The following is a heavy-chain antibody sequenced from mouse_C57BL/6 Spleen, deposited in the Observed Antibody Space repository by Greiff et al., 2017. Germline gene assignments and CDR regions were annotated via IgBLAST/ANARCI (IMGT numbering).Heavy chain of an antibody. D-gene: IGHD1-1*01. CDR3: ARGIRSSSTWYFDV. J-gene: IGHJ1*03. CDR2: IHPNSGST. V-gene: IGHV1-64*01. Sequence: QVQLKQPGAELVKPGASVKLSCKASGYTFTSYWMHWVKQRPGQGLEWIGMIHPNSGSTNYNEKFKSKATLTVDKSSSTAYMQLSSLTSEDSAVYYCARGIRSSSTWYFDVWGTGTTVTVSS. CDR1: GYTFTSYW.